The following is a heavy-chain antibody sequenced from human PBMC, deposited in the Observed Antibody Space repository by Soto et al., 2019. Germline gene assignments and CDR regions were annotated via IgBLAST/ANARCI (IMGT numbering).Heavy chain of an antibody. V-gene: IGHV4-34*01. D-gene: IGHD2-15*01. J-gene: IGHJ4*02. CDR1: GGSFSGYY. CDR3: ALVVAGPDY. CDR2: INHSGST. Sequence: QVQLQQWGAGLLKPSETLSLTCAVYGGSFSGYYWSWIRQPPGKGLEWIGEINHSGSTNYNPSLKSRVTISVDTSKDQFSLRLSSVTAADTAVYYCALVVAGPDYWGQGTLVTVSS.